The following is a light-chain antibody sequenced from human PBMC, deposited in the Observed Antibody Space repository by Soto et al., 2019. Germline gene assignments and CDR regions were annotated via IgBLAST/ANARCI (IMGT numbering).Light chain of an antibody. CDR3: QQYGSRFT. Sequence: EIVLTQSPGTLSLSPGERVTLSCRASQSVSGSSLAWYQQKPGQAPRLLIYGASSRATGIPDRFSGSGSGTDFTLTISRLEPEDFAVYYCQQYGSRFTFGPGTKVDIK. CDR1: QSVSGSS. V-gene: IGKV3-20*01. CDR2: GAS. J-gene: IGKJ3*01.